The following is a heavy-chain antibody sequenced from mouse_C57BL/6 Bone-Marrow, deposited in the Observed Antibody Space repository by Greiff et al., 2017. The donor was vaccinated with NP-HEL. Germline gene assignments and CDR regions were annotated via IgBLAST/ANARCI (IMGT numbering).Heavy chain of an antibody. J-gene: IGHJ2*01. Sequence: DVQLVESGGDLVKPGGSLKLSCAASGFTFSSYGMSWVRQTPDKRLEWVATISSGGSYTYYPDSVKGRFTISRDNAKNTPYLQMSSLKSEDTAMYYCARHTNWVDYWGQGTTLTVSS. V-gene: IGHV5-6*01. D-gene: IGHD4-1*01. CDR3: ARHTNWVDY. CDR1: GFTFSSYG. CDR2: ISSGGSYT.